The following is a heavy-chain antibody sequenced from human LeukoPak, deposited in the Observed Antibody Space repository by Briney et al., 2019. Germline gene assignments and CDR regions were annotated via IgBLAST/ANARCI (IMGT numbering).Heavy chain of an antibody. Sequence: GGSLRLSCAVSGFTFSSCAMSWVRQAPGKGLEWVSTIIDSGNSIYYADSAEGRFTISRDNSKNTLYLQMNSLRAGDTAVYYCAKDPIFSGSYGVFDYWGLGTLVTVSS. J-gene: IGHJ4*02. D-gene: IGHD1-26*01. V-gene: IGHV3-23*01. CDR2: IIDSGNSI. CDR1: GFTFSSCA. CDR3: AKDPIFSGSYGVFDY.